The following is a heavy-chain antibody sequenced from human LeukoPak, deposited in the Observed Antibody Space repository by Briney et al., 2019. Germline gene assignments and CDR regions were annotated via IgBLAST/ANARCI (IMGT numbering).Heavy chain of an antibody. J-gene: IGHJ4*02. V-gene: IGHV3-48*01. D-gene: IGHD3-16*01. CDR2: ISSSSGSI. Sequence: GGSLRLSCAASGFTFSSYSINWVRQAPGKGLEWVSYISSSSGSIYYADSVKGRFTISRDNAKNSLYLQMNSLRAEDTAVYYCARVGDSWTSYLGGGQFDYWGQGTPVTVSS. CDR1: GFTFSSYS. CDR3: ARVGDSWTSYLGGGQFDY.